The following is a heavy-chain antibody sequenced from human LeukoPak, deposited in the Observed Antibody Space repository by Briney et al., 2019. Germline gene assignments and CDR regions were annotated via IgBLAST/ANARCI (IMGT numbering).Heavy chain of an antibody. D-gene: IGHD3-10*01. CDR3: ARDRGVWFGELLGYYGMDV. Sequence: PGRSLRLSCAASGFTFSSYAMHWVRQAPGKGLEWVAVISYDGSNKYYADSVKGRFTIPRDNSKNTLYLQMNSLRAEDTAVYYCARDRGVWFGELLGYYGMDVWGQGTTVTVSS. V-gene: IGHV3-30*04. CDR1: GFTFSSYA. CDR2: ISYDGSNK. J-gene: IGHJ6*02.